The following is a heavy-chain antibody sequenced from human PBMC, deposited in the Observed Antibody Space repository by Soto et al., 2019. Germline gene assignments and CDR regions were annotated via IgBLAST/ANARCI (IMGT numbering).Heavy chain of an antibody. Sequence: ASVKVSCKASGYTFTSYGISWVRQAPGQGLEWMGWISAYNGNTNYAQKLQGRVTMTTDTSTSTAYMELRSLRSDDTAVYYCARDRRSGWYRFYFDYWGQGTLVTVSS. CDR1: GYTFTSYG. CDR3: ARDRRSGWYRFYFDY. J-gene: IGHJ4*02. V-gene: IGHV1-18*01. D-gene: IGHD6-19*01. CDR2: ISAYNGNT.